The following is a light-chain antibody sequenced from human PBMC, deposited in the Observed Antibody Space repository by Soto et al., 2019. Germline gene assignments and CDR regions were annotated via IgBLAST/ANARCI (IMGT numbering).Light chain of an antibody. CDR3: QKYNSATWT. V-gene: IGKV1-27*01. J-gene: IGKJ1*01. CDR1: QGISNY. CDR2: AAS. Sequence: DIQMTQSPSSLSTSVGDRLTITCRASQGISNYLAWYQQKPGKVPKXXIYAASTLQSGVPSRFSGSVSGTDVTLTISSLKNEDGSTYYCQKYNSATWTFRQGTKVDI.